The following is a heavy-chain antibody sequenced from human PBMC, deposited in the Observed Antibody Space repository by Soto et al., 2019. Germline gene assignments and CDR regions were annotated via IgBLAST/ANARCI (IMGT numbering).Heavy chain of an antibody. J-gene: IGHJ4*02. V-gene: IGHV4-59*08. CDR3: ARHKDLASYCLDS. Sequence: QVQLQESGPGLVKPSETLSLACTVSRGSISSSYWSWIRQPPGKGLEWIGNITNTGRTAYHPSLNSRFTLSRDTAKSKVSLRLTRVTAANTAVYYCARHKDLASYCLDSWGRGTLVTVSS. CDR2: ITNTGRT. D-gene: IGHD3-3*02. CDR1: RGSISSSY.